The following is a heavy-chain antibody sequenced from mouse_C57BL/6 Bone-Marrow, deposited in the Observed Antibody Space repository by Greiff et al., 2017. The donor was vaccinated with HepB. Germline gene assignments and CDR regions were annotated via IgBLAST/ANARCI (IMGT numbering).Heavy chain of an antibody. CDR2: INPNYGTT. V-gene: IGHV1-39*01. CDR3: ARKDTAQATLGAMDY. D-gene: IGHD3-2*02. CDR1: GYSFTDYN. J-gene: IGHJ4*01. Sequence: EVQLVESGPELVKPGASVKISCKASGYSFTDYNMNWVKQSNGKSLEWIGVINPNYGTTSYNQKFKGKATLTVDQSSSTAYMQLNSLTSEDSAVYYCARKDTAQATLGAMDYWGQGTSVTVSS.